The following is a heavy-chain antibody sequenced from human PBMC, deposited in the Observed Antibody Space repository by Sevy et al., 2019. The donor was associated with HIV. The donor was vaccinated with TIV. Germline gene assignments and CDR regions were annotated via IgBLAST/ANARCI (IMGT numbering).Heavy chain of an antibody. J-gene: IGHJ4*02. CDR3: ARDPRTTVTIRGYFDY. D-gene: IGHD4-17*01. CDR2: ISHDGRNK. Sequence: GESLKISCAASGFTFSSNAMHWVRQAPGKGLEWVAVISHDGRNKYYADSVKGRFTISRDNSKNTLYLQMNSLRAEDTAVYYCARDPRTTVTIRGYFDYWGQGTLVTVSS. CDR1: GFTFSSNA. V-gene: IGHV3-30*04.